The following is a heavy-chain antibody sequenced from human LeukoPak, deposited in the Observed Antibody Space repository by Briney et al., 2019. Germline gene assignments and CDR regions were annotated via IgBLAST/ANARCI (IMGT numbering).Heavy chain of an antibody. D-gene: IGHD1-26*01. CDR2: IYYTGST. V-gene: IGHV4-59*08. CDR3: ARRITDSGSYSEFDY. CDR1: GGSISSYY. J-gene: IGHJ4*02. Sequence: SETLSLTCTVSGGSISSYYWSWIRQPPGKGLEWIGYIYYTGSTNYNPSPKSRVTISVDTSKNQFSLKLSSVTAADTAVYYCARRITDSGSYSEFDYWGQGTLVTVSS.